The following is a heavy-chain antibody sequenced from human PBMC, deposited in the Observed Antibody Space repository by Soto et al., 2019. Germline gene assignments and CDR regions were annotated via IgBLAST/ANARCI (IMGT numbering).Heavy chain of an antibody. D-gene: IGHD6-13*01. Sequence: SETLSLTCTVSGGSISSGGYYWSWIRQHPGKGLEWIGYIYYSGSTYYNPSLKSRVTISVDTSKNQFSLKLSSVTAADTAVYYCASTRRYSSSWPRGMDVWGQGTTVTVSS. V-gene: IGHV4-31*03. CDR2: IYYSGST. J-gene: IGHJ6*02. CDR1: GGSISSGGYY. CDR3: ASTRRYSSSWPRGMDV.